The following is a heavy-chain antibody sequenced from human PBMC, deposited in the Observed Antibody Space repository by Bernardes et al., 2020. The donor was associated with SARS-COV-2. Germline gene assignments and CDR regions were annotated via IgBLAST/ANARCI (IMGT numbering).Heavy chain of an antibody. Sequence: VGSLILSCGASGITFHKLWMHWVRQAPGEGLVWVARIAGDGTSVTYADSVKGRFTISRDNAKNTLYLQMNSLRAEDTAVYYCAGTTVTCCDYWGQGSLVTVSS. CDR1: GITFHKLW. V-gene: IGHV3-74*03. D-gene: IGHD1-26*01. J-gene: IGHJ4*02. CDR2: IAGDGTSV. CDR3: AGTTVTCCDY.